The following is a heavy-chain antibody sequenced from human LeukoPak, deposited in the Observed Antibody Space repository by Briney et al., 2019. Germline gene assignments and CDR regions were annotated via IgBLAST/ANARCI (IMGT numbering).Heavy chain of an antibody. V-gene: IGHV4-31*03. J-gene: IGHJ4*02. CDR1: GDSISSGDYY. CDR2: IYYSGST. D-gene: IGHD3-10*01. CDR3: ARVTPYGSGTPDY. Sequence: SETLSLTCTVSGDSISSGDYYWGWIRQHPGKGLEWIGYIYYSGSTYYNPSLKSRVTISVDTSKNQFSLKLSSVTAADTAVYYCARVTPYGSGTPDYWGQGTLVTVSS.